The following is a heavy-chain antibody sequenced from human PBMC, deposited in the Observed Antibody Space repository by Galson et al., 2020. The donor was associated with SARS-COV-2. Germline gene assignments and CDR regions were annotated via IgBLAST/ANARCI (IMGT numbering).Heavy chain of an antibody. D-gene: IGHD6-13*01. CDR1: GYTFTGYY. Sequence: ASVKVSCKASGYTFTGYYMHWVRQAPGQGLEWMGWINPNSGGTNYAQKFQGWVTMTRDTSISTAYMELSRLRSDDTAVYYCARGRRQQQLVQGDDAFDIWGQGTMVTVSS. J-gene: IGHJ3*02. CDR2: INPNSGGT. CDR3: ARGRRQQQLVQGDDAFDI. V-gene: IGHV1-2*04.